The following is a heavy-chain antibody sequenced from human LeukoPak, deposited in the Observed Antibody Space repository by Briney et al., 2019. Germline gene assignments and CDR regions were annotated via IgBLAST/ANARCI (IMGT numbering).Heavy chain of an antibody. CDR1: GGSISSSSYY. Sequence: SETLSLTCTVSGGSISSSSYYWGWIRQPPGKGLEWIGSIYYSGSTYYNPSLKSRVTISVDTSKNQFSLKLSSVTAADTAVYYCARVPGLAVAGNGYRGQGTLVTVSS. CDR3: ARVPGLAVAGNGY. D-gene: IGHD6-19*01. CDR2: IYYSGST. J-gene: IGHJ4*02. V-gene: IGHV4-39*07.